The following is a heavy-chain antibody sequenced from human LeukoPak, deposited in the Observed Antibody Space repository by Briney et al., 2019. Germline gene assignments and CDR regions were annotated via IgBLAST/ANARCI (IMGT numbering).Heavy chain of an antibody. Sequence: ASVKVSCKASGYTFTSYGISWVRQAPGQGREWMGWISAYNGNTNYAQKLQGRVTMTTDTSTSTAYMELKSLRSDDTAVYYCARGVYYYDSSGPRFWFDPWGQGTLVTVSS. CDR3: ARGVYYYDSSGPRFWFDP. V-gene: IGHV1-18*01. J-gene: IGHJ5*02. D-gene: IGHD3-22*01. CDR2: ISAYNGNT. CDR1: GYTFTSYG.